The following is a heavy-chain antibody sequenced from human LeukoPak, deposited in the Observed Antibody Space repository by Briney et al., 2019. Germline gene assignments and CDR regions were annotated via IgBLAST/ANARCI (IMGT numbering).Heavy chain of an antibody. Sequence: GGSLRLSCAASGFTFSSYSMNWVRQAPGKGLEWVSYISSSSSTIYYADSVKGRFTISRDNAKNSLYLQMNSLRAEDTAVYYCARDRDLLVYWGQGTLVTVSS. CDR3: ARDRDLLVY. CDR1: GFTFSSYS. V-gene: IGHV3-48*04. CDR2: ISSSSSTI. J-gene: IGHJ4*02. D-gene: IGHD3-9*01.